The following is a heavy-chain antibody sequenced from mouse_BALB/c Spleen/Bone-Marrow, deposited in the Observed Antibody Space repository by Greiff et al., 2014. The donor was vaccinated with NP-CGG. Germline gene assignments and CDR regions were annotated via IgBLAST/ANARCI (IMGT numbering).Heavy chain of an antibody. CDR1: GFTFSDYY. D-gene: IGHD1-1*01. V-gene: IGHV5-4*02. Sequence: EVQRVESGGGLMKPGGSLKLSCAASGFTFSDYYMYWVRQTPEKRLEWVATISNGGSYTYYPDSVKGRFTISRDNAKNNLYLQMSSLKSEDTAMYCCARDSLYYYGSSYGYFDVWGAGTTVTVSS. J-gene: IGHJ1*01. CDR3: ARDSLYYYGSSYGYFDV. CDR2: ISNGGSYT.